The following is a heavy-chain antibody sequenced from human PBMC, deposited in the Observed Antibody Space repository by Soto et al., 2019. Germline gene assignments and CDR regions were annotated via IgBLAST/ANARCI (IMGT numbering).Heavy chain of an antibody. J-gene: IGHJ6*02. CDR2: ISGSGGST. CDR1: GFPFSSYS. D-gene: IGHD1-26*01. Sequence: GGSLILSCSSSGFPFSSYSMSLVRQAPGKGLEWVSAISGSGGSTYYADSVKGRFTISRDNSKNTLYLQMNSLRAEDTAVYYCAKATAPKWELGLYYYYGMDVWGQGTTVTVS. CDR3: AKATAPKWELGLYYYYGMDV. V-gene: IGHV3-23*01.